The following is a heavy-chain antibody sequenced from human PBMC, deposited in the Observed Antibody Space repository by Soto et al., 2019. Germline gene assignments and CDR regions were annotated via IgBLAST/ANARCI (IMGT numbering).Heavy chain of an antibody. J-gene: IGHJ4*02. D-gene: IGHD1-26*01. V-gene: IGHV4-39*01. Sequence: SETLSLTCTVSGRTFNINADFWYLAWIRQPPGKGLEWIGSIDNGGNTHYNAPLKSRVIISADTSKNQFSLSLNSVTAADTAVYYGVKRSLLMAPTWGQGSQVTVSS. CDR3: VKRSLLMAPT. CDR2: IDNGGNT. CDR1: GRTFNINADF.